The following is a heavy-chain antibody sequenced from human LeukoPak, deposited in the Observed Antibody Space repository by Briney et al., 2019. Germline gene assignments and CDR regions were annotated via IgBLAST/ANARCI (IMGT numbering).Heavy chain of an antibody. CDR1: GYTFTSYD. J-gene: IGHJ5*02. CDR3: ARMDGSGSYYNWFDP. V-gene: IGHV1-8*03. CDR2: MNPNSGNT. Sequence: VASVKVSCKASGYTFTSYDINWVRQATGQGLEWMGWMNPNSGNTGYAQKFQGRVTITRNTSISTAYMELSSPRSEDTAVYYCARMDGSGSYYNWFDPWGQGTLVTVSS. D-gene: IGHD3-10*01.